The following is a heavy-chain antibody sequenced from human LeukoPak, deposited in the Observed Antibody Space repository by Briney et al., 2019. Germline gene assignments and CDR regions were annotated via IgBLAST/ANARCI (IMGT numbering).Heavy chain of an antibody. J-gene: IGHJ4*02. CDR1: GYIFTSYY. V-gene: IGHV1-46*01. Sequence: RASVNVSCKASGYIFTSYYLHWVRQAPGQGLEWMGLINPNGDTNYAQKFQGRVTMTRDTSTSTVYMELSSLRSEDTAVYYCARAAGDTYGYRYYSDYWGQGTLVSVSS. D-gene: IGHD5-18*01. CDR2: INPNGDT. CDR3: ARAAGDTYGYRYYSDY.